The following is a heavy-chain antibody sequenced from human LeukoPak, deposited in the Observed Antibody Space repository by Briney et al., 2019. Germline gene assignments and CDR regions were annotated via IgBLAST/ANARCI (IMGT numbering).Heavy chain of an antibody. CDR1: GYTFTSYG. Sequence: ASVKVSCKASGYTFTSYGISWVRQAPGQGLEWMGWINPNSGGTNYAQKFQGRVTMTRDKSISTAYMELYSLRSDDTAVYYCARESGLYGSGSRYWGQGTLVTVSS. D-gene: IGHD3-10*01. CDR3: ARESGLYGSGSRY. V-gene: IGHV1-2*02. J-gene: IGHJ4*02. CDR2: INPNSGGT.